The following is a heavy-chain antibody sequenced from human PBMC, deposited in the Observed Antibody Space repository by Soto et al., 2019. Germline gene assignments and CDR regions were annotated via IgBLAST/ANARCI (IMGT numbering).Heavy chain of an antibody. Sequence: GXSVKVSCKTSGYTFTSYGISWVRQAPGQGLEWMGWISAHNGNTEYAQKLQGRVTMTTDTSTSTAYMELKSLRSDDTAVYYCARDRYGFDPTNWLDPWGQGTLVTASS. CDR2: ISAHNGNT. J-gene: IGHJ5*02. V-gene: IGHV1-18*04. CDR3: ARDRYGFDPTNWLDP. CDR1: GYTFTSYG. D-gene: IGHD3-16*02.